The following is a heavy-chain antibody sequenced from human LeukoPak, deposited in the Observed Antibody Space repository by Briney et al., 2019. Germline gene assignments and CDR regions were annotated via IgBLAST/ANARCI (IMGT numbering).Heavy chain of an antibody. Sequence: SETLSLTCTVPGGSISSRSDYWGWIRQTPGKGLEWIGNLDSSGSTYYNLSLKSRVTISVGTSKNQFSLNLRSVTAADTAIYFCSRSHDYGGLYFYYYMDVWGKGTTVTVSS. J-gene: IGHJ6*03. D-gene: IGHD4-23*01. CDR3: SRSHDYGGLYFYYYMDV. CDR2: LDSSGST. V-gene: IGHV4-39*01. CDR1: GGSISSRSDY.